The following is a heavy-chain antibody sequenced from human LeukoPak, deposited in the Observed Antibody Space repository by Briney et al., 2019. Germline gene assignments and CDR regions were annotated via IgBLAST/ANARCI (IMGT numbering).Heavy chain of an antibody. CDR1: GFTFSTYG. Sequence: PGGTLRLSCEASGFTFSTYGMSWVRQAPGKGLEWVSAISGSGGSTYYADSVEGRVTISRDNSKNTLYLQVNSLRVEDTAVYYCAKDRLGAMMYFDFWGQGTLVTVSS. J-gene: IGHJ4*02. CDR3: AKDRLGAMMYFDF. V-gene: IGHV3-23*01. D-gene: IGHD1-26*01. CDR2: ISGSGGST.